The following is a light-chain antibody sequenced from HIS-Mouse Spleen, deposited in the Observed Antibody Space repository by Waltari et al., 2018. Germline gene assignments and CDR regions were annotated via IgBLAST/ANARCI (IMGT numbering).Light chain of an antibody. CDR3: QVWDSSSDHVV. V-gene: IGLV3-21*03. J-gene: IGLJ2*01. Sequence: SYVLTQPPSVSVAPGKTARITCGGNNIGSKSVHWNQRKPSQAPVLVVYDDSDRPSGIPERFSGSNSGNTATLTISRVEAGDEADYYCQVWDSSSDHVVFGGGTKLTVL. CDR1: NIGSKS. CDR2: DDS.